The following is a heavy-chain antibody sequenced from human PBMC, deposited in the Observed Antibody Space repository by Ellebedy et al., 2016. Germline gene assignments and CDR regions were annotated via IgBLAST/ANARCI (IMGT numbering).Heavy chain of an antibody. CDR2: ISYDGSNK. V-gene: IGHV3-30-3*01. D-gene: IGHD3-16*01. J-gene: IGHJ6*03. CDR3: AKDGGGAYYYYMDV. Sequence: GESLKISXAASGFTFSSYAMHWVRQAPGKGLEWVAVISYDGSNKYYADSVKGRFTISRDNSKDTLYLQMNSLRAEDTAVYYCAKDGGGAYYYYMDVWGKGTTVTVSS. CDR1: GFTFSSYA.